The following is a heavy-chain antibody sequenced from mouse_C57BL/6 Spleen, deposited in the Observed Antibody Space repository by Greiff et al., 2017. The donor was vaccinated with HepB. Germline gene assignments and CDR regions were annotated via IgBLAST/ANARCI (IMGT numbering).Heavy chain of an antibody. CDR2: IYPGSGST. J-gene: IGHJ4*01. CDR1: GYTFTSYW. D-gene: IGHD1-1*01. V-gene: IGHV1-55*01. Sequence: QVQLQQPGAELVKPGASVKMSCKASGYTFTSYWITWVKQRPGQGLEWIGDIYPGSGSTNYNEKFKSKATLTVDTSSSTAYMQLSSLTSEDSAVYYCASYYGSSYDYYYAMDYWGQGTSVTVSS. CDR3: ASYYGSSYDYYYAMDY.